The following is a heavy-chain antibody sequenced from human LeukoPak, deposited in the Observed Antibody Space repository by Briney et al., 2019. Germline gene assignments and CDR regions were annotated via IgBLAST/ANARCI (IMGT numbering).Heavy chain of an antibody. Sequence: ASVNVSCKASGYTFTSYGMSWVRQAPGHGLEWMGWISAYNGNTNYAQKLQGRVTMTIDTSTSTAYMELRSLRSDVTAVYYCARDLIPYYYDSSGYCVPFDYWGQGTLVTVSS. V-gene: IGHV1-18*01. J-gene: IGHJ4*02. CDR1: GYTFTSYG. CDR3: ARDLIPYYYDSSGYCVPFDY. D-gene: IGHD3-22*01. CDR2: ISAYNGNT.